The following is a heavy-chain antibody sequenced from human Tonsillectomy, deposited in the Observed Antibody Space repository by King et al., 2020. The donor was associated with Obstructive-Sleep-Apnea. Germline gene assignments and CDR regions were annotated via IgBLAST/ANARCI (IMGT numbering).Heavy chain of an antibody. D-gene: IGHD5-12*01. J-gene: IGHJ4*02. CDR1: GFIFSSYA. CDR2: ISYDGSNK. CDR3: ARERGD. Sequence: VQLVESGGGVVQPGRSLRLSCTASGFIFSSYAMHWVRQAPGKGLDWVAVISYDGSNKYYADSVKGRFTISRDNSKNTLYLQMNSLRPEDTALSYCARERGDWGQGTLVTVSS. V-gene: IGHV3-30*04.